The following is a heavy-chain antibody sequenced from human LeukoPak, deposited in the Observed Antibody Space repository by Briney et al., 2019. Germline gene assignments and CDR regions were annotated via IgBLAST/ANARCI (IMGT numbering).Heavy chain of an antibody. D-gene: IGHD2-2*01. CDR1: GFTFSDYY. J-gene: IGHJ4*02. Sequence: GGSLRLSCAASGFTFSDYYMSWIRQAPGKGLEWVSYISSSGSTICYADSVKGRFTISRDNSKNTLYLQMNSLRAEDTAVYYCAKVYIVVVPAASYYFDYWGQGTLVTVSS. V-gene: IGHV3-11*01. CDR2: ISSSGSTI. CDR3: AKVYIVVVPAASYYFDY.